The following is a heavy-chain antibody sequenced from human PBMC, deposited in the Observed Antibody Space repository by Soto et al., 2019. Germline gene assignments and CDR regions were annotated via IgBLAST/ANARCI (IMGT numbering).Heavy chain of an antibody. CDR2: IWYDGSNK. J-gene: IGHJ6*02. V-gene: IGHV3-33*01. Sequence: QVQLVESGGGVVQPGRSLRLSCAASGFTFSSYGMHWVRQAPGKGLEWVAVIWYDGSNKYYADSVKGRFTISRDNSKNTLYLQMNSLRAEDTAVYYCARDDVAARPDQYYYYYGMDVWGQGTTVTVSS. CDR1: GFTFSSYG. CDR3: ARDDVAARPDQYYYYYGMDV. D-gene: IGHD6-6*01.